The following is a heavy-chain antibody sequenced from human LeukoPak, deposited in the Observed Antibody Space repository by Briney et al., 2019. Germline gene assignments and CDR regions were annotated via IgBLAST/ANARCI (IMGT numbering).Heavy chain of an antibody. CDR1: GYTFTGYY. V-gene: IGHV1-2*06. D-gene: IGHD3-3*01. Sequence: ASVKVSCKASGYTFTGYYMHWVRQAPGQGLEWMGRINPNSGGTNYAQKFQGRVTMTRDTSISTAYMELSRLRSDDTAVYYCARSWEWLYDAFDIWGQGTMVTVSS. J-gene: IGHJ3*02. CDR2: INPNSGGT. CDR3: ARSWEWLYDAFDI.